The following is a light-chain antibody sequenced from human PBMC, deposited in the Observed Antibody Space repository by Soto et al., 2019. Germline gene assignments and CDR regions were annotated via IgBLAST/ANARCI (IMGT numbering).Light chain of an antibody. CDR1: SSDVGGYNY. J-gene: IGLJ2*01. Sequence: QSALTQPASVSGSPGQSITISCTGTSSDVGGYNYVSWYQQHPGKAPQVMIYDVSNRPSGVSNRFSGSKSGNTASLTISGLQAEDEDDYYCSSYTRRTTLVFGGGTKLTVL. V-gene: IGLV2-14*03. CDR3: SSYTRRTTLV. CDR2: DVS.